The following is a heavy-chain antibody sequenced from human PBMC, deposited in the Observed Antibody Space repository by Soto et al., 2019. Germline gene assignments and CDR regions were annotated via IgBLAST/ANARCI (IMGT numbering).Heavy chain of an antibody. V-gene: IGHV4-59*01. CDR2: IYYSGST. CDR1: GGSISSYY. Sequence: QVQLQESGPGLVKPSETLSLTCTVSGGSISSYYWSWIRQPPGKGLEWIGYIYYSGSTNYNPSLKSRVTISVDTSKNQFSLKLSSVPAADTAVYYCARGDGSAWGWFDPWGQGTLVTVSS. D-gene: IGHD3-10*01. J-gene: IGHJ5*02. CDR3: ARGDGSAWGWFDP.